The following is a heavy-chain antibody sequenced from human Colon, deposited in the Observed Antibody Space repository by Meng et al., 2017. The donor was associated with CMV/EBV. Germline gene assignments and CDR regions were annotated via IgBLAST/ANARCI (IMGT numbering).Heavy chain of an antibody. D-gene: IGHD3-10*01. J-gene: IGHJ6*02. CDR2: VYYSGSA. Sequence: GSLRLSCTVSGESMRSHYWSWIRQPPGKGLEWMGHVYYSGSATYSPSLRSRVSILLDMSKNQFSLKLRSVTAADTAVYYCARQRRRINLLKGNEADFHGDMDVWGQGTTVTVSS. CDR1: GESMRSHY. CDR3: ARQRRRINLLKGNEADFHGDMDV. V-gene: IGHV4-59*08.